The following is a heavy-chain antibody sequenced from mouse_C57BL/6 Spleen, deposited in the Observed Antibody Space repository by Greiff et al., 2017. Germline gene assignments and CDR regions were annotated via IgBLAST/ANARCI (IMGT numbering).Heavy chain of an antibody. D-gene: IGHD3-1*01. CDR3: SRRGFSRDGAMDY. CDR2: IYPGDGDT. CDR1: GYAFSSYW. V-gene: IGHV1-80*01. Sequence: VQLQQSGAELVKPGASVKISCKASGYAFSSYWMNWVKQRPGKGLEWIGQIYPGDGDTNYNGKFKGKATLTADKSSSTAYMKLSSLTSEDSSVYVCSRRGFSRDGAMDYWGKGTSVTVSS. J-gene: IGHJ4*01.